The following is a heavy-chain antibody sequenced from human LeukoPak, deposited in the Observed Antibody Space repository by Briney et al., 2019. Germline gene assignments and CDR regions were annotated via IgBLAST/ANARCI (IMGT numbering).Heavy chain of an antibody. CDR1: GGSISSYY. D-gene: IGHD6-6*01. CDR2: IYTSGST. CDR3: ARSIAARRPMRLPGTYGMDV. Sequence: SETLSLTCTVSGGSISSYYWSWIRQPAGKGLEWIGRIYTSGSTNYNPSLKSRVTMSVDTSKNQFSLKLSSVTAADTAVYYCARSIAARRPMRLPGTYGMDVWGQGTTVTVSS. J-gene: IGHJ6*02. V-gene: IGHV4-4*07.